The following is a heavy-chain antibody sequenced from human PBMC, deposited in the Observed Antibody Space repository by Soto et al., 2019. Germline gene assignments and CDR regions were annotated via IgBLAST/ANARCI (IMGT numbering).Heavy chain of an antibody. J-gene: IGHJ4*02. V-gene: IGHV1-18*01. Sequence: QVQLVQSGAEVKKPGASVKVSCKTSGYTFTSYGISWVRQAPGQGLEWMGWISTYNGNTDYAQKLQGRVTMTTDTTTSTAYMELRSLRSDDTAMYYCARSCPGRSCYFIYWGQGTLVAVSS. CDR2: ISTYNGNT. D-gene: IGHD2-8*02. CDR3: ARSCPGRSCYFIY. CDR1: GYTFTSYG.